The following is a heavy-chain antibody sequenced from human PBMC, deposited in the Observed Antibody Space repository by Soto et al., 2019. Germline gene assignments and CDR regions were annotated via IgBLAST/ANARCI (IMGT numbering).Heavy chain of an antibody. CDR2: IRPDGSEK. CDR1: GFTFRRYW. CDR3: SREEGATVANNWFDS. D-gene: IGHD4-17*01. Sequence: EVQVVESGGGLVQPGGSLRVSCVGSGFTFRRYWMSWVRQAPGKGLEWVANIRPDGSEKYYVDSVKGRFTISRDNTKNSLYLQMSSRRSEDTAVYYGSREEGATVANNWFDSWAQGALVTASS. J-gene: IGHJ5*01. V-gene: IGHV3-7*01.